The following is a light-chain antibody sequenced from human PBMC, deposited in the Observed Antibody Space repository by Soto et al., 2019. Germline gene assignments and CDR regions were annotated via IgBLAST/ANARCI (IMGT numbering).Light chain of an antibody. CDR1: QSVSRN. V-gene: IGKV3-15*01. Sequence: EIVMTQSPATLSVSPGERATLSCRASQSVSRNLAWYQHKPGQAPRLLIYDVSTRAPGIPARFSGSGSGTEFTLTISSRQSEDFAVYYCQQYNNWPVTFGQGSKLEIK. CDR3: QQYNNWPVT. CDR2: DVS. J-gene: IGKJ2*01.